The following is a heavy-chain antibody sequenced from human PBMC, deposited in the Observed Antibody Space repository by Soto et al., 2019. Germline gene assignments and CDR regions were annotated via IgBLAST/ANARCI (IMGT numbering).Heavy chain of an antibody. Sequence: SVKVSCKASGGTFSSYAISWVRQAPVQGLEWMGGIIPIFGTANYAQKFQGRVTITADESTSTAYMELSSLRSEDTAVYYCARAASIEVAVSPGYCSGGRCYPVVTAIGTFDYWGQGTLVTVSS. CDR3: ARAASIEVAVSPGYCSGGRCYPVVTAIGTFDY. V-gene: IGHV1-69*13. CDR2: IIPIFGTA. CDR1: GGTFSSYA. D-gene: IGHD2-15*01. J-gene: IGHJ4*02.